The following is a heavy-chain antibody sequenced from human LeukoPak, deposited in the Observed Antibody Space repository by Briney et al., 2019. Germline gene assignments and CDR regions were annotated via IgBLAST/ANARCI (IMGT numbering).Heavy chain of an antibody. J-gene: IGHJ4*02. CDR2: ISGSGGST. V-gene: IGHV3-23*01. D-gene: IGHD5-18*01. Sequence: PGGSLRLSCAASGFTFSSYAMDWVRQAPGKGLEWVSAISGSGGSTYYADSVKGRFTISRDNSKNTLHLQMNSLRAEDTAVYYCAKMTGYSYGFFDYWGQGALVTVSS. CDR3: AKMTGYSYGFFDY. CDR1: GFTFSSYA.